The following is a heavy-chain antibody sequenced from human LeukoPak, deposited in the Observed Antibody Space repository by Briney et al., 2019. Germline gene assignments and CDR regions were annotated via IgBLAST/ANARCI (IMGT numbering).Heavy chain of an antibody. J-gene: IGHJ4*02. V-gene: IGHV3-74*01. CDR2: INSDGSST. Sequence: QPGGSQRLSCAASGFTFSSYWMHWVRQAPGKGLVWVSRINSDGSSTAYADSVKGRFSISRDNAKNTLYLQMNSLRAEDTAIYYCVRDGDGYCSGCTCSYSFFDYWGQGILVTVSS. CDR1: GFTFSSYW. CDR3: VRDGDGYCSGCTCSYSFFDY. D-gene: IGHD2-15*01.